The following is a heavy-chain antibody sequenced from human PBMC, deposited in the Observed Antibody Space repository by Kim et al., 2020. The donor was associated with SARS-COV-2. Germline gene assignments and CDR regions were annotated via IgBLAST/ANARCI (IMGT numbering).Heavy chain of an antibody. D-gene: IGHD5-12*01. CDR3: ARSLSGTGDY. V-gene: IGHV3-11*03. Sequence: YTNDAGSVTDRFTISRNNAKNALYLQMNRLRAEDPAVYYCARSLSGTGDYWGQGTLVTVSS. J-gene: IGHJ4*02. CDR2: YT.